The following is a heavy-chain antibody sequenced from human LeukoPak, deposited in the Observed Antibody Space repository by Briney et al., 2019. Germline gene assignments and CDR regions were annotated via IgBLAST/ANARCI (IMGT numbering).Heavy chain of an antibody. Sequence: GGSLRLSCAASGFNFTRYWMSWVHQAPGKGLEWVANINQDESEKYYVDSVKGRFTISRDNAKNSLYLQMNSLRAEDTALYYCAKDNMVRGYLDYWGQGTLVTVSS. CDR3: AKDNMVRGYLDY. V-gene: IGHV3-7*03. D-gene: IGHD3-10*01. CDR2: INQDESEK. J-gene: IGHJ4*02. CDR1: GFNFTRYW.